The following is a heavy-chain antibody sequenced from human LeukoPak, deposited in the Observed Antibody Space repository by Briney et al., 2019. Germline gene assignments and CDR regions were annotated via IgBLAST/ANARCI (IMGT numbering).Heavy chain of an antibody. D-gene: IGHD3-16*02. J-gene: IGHJ4*02. CDR3: ARSMITFGGVIVPFGY. CDR1: GLTFTNAW. CDR2: ISSSGSTI. Sequence: GGSLRLSCAASGLTFTNAWMSWVRQAPGKGLEWVSYISSSGSTIYYADSVKGRFTISRDNAKNSLYLQMNSLRAEDTAVYYCARSMITFGGVIVPFGYWGQGTLVTVSS. V-gene: IGHV3-11*04.